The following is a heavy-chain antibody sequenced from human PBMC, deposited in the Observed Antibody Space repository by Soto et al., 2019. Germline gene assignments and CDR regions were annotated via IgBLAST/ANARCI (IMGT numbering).Heavy chain of an antibody. CDR3: AREGGLSYDFWSGYLDY. Sequence: PSETLSLTCTVSGGSISSGGYYWSWIRQHPGKGLEWIGYIYYSGSTYYNPSLKSRVTISVDTSKNQFSLKLSSVTAADTAVYYCAREGGLSYDFWSGYLDYWGQGTLVTVSS. CDR1: GGSISSGGYY. CDR2: IYYSGST. V-gene: IGHV4-31*03. J-gene: IGHJ4*02. D-gene: IGHD3-3*01.